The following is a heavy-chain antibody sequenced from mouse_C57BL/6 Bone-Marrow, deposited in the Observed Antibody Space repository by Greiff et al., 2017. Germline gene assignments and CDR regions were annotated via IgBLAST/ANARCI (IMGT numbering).Heavy chain of an antibody. J-gene: IGHJ1*03. CDR3: ARDDYYGSSYWYFDV. D-gene: IGHD1-1*01. CDR2: IDPSDSET. Sequence: QVQLKQPGAELVRPGSSVKLSCKASGYTFTSYWMHWVKQRPIQGLEWIGNIDPSDSETHYNQKFKDKATLTVDKSSSTAYMQLSSLTSEDSAVYYCARDDYYGSSYWYFDVWGTGTTVTVSS. V-gene: IGHV1-52*01. CDR1: GYTFTSYW.